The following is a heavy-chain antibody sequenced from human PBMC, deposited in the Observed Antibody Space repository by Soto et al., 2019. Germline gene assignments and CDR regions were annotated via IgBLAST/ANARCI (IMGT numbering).Heavy chain of an antibody. Sequence: QVQLVESGGGVVQPGRSLRLSCAASGFTFSSYAMHWVRQAPGKGLEWVEVISYDGSNKYYADSVKGRFTISRDNSKNTLYLQMNSLRAEDTAVYYCARDEWFDPWGQGTLVTVSS. CDR1: GFTFSSYA. CDR2: ISYDGSNK. CDR3: ARDEWFDP. J-gene: IGHJ5*02. V-gene: IGHV3-30-3*01.